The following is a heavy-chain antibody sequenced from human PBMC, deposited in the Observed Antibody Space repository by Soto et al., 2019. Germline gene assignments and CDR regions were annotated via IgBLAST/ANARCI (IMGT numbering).Heavy chain of an antibody. Sequence: QLQLQQSGPGLVKPSETLSLTCTVSGGSISSSSYYWGWIRQPPGKGLEWIGTMYYTGSAYSNPSTKSRVTISADTSKTQFSMKLNSVTAADTAVYYCAKSRTGLFDAYDFWGQGTMVTVSS. CDR1: GGSISSSSYY. J-gene: IGHJ3*01. V-gene: IGHV4-39*01. CDR2: MYYTGSA. D-gene: IGHD1-1*01. CDR3: AKSRTGLFDAYDF.